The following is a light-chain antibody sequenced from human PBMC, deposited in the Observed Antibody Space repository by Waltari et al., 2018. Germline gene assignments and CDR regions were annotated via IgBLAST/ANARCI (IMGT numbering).Light chain of an antibody. CDR2: DDS. CDR3: QLWDSSSDVV. Sequence: SYVLTQPPSVSVAPGKTARITCGGNNIGSKSVHWYQQKPGQAPVLVIYDDSDRPAGISDLFSGSNSGNTATLTISRVEAGDEADYYCQLWDSSSDVVFGGGTKLTVL. J-gene: IGLJ2*01. CDR1: NIGSKS. V-gene: IGLV3-21*04.